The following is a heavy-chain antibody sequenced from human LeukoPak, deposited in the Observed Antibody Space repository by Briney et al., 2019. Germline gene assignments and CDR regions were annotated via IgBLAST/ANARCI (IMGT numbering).Heavy chain of an antibody. V-gene: IGHV1-2*02. CDR1: GYTFTGYY. CDR3: ARLSSARRALRFLEWLSLDP. CDR2: INPNSGGT. J-gene: IGHJ5*02. Sequence: ASVKVSCKASGYTFTGYYMHWVRQAPGQGLEWMGWINPNSGGTNYAQKFQGRVTISVDTSKNQFSLKLSSVTAADTAVYYCARLSSARRALRFLEWLSLDPWGQGTLVTVSS. D-gene: IGHD3-3*01.